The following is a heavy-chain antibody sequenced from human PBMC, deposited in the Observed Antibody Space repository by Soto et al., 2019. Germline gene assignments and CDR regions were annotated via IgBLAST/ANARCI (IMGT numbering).Heavy chain of an antibody. CDR3: ASVADY. V-gene: IGHV4-30-2*01. CDR2: IYNSGST. CDR1: GGSISSGGYS. Sequence: QLQLQESGSGLVKPSQTLSLTCAVSGGSISSGGYSWSWIRQPPGKGLEWIGYIYNSGSTYHNPSLKSRVTISVDRSKNQFSLKLSPVTAADRAVYYCASVADYCREGTLGTVSS. D-gene: IGHD2-15*01. J-gene: IGHJ4*02.